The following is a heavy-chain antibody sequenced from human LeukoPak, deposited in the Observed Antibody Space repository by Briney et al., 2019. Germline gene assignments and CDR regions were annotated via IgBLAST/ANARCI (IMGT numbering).Heavy chain of an antibody. Sequence: GRSLRLSCAASGFTFSSYAMHWVRQAPGKGLEWVAVISYDGSNKYYADSVKGRFTISRDNSKNTLYLQMNSLRAEDTAVYYCARGTVGAKDYWGQGTLVTVSS. CDR2: ISYDGSNK. J-gene: IGHJ4*02. CDR1: GFTFSSYA. CDR3: ARGTVGAKDY. V-gene: IGHV3-30-3*01. D-gene: IGHD1-26*01.